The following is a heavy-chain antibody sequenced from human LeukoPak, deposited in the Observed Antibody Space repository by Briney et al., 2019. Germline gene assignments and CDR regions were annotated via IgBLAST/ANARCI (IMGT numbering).Heavy chain of an antibody. V-gene: IGHV3-21*01. Sequence: GGSLRLSCAASGFTFSSYSMNWVRQAPGKGLEWVSSISSSSSYIYYADSVKGRFTISRDNAKNSLYLQMNSLRAEDTAVYYCARASEYYDSSGFPFWGQGTLVTVSS. D-gene: IGHD3-22*01. CDR2: ISSSSSYI. CDR1: GFTFSSYS. CDR3: ARASEYYDSSGFPF. J-gene: IGHJ4*02.